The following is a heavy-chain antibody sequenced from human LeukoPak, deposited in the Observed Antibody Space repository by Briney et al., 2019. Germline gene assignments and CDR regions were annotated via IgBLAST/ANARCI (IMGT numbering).Heavy chain of an antibody. Sequence: ASVKVSCKASGYTFTSYGISWVRQAPGQGLEWMGWISAYNGNTNYAQKLQGRVTMTTGTSTSTAYMELRSLRSDDTAVYYCARRPLHYYDSRGDYWGQGTLVTVSS. CDR2: ISAYNGNT. J-gene: IGHJ4*02. V-gene: IGHV1-18*01. CDR1: GYTFTSYG. CDR3: ARRPLHYYDSRGDY. D-gene: IGHD3-22*01.